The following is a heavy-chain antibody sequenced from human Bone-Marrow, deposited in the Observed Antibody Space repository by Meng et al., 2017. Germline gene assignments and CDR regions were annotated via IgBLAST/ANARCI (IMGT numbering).Heavy chain of an antibody. CDR1: GASVSSGYW. J-gene: IGHJ4*02. CDR3: AASPGWWRIDS. V-gene: IGHV4-4*02. Sequence: QGQLQEAGPGLVKPSGTLSLTGGVSGASVSSGYWWTWVCQPPGKGLEWIGEFHHSGTTNYNPSLRSRVTISVDTSKNQFSLRLTSVTAADTAVYYCAASPGWWRIDSWGQGTLVTVSS. CDR2: FHHSGTT. D-gene: IGHD6-19*01.